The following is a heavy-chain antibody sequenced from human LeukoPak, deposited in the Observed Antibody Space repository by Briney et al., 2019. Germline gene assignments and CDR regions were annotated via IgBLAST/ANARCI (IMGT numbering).Heavy chain of an antibody. CDR2: IIPILGIA. Sequence: SVKVSCKASGGTFSSYAISWVRQAPGQGLEWMGRIIPILGIANYAQKFQGRVTITADKSTSTAYMELSSLRSEDTAVYYCAREGASGYYRVVDYWGQGTLVTVSS. D-gene: IGHD3-3*01. CDR1: GGTFSSYA. V-gene: IGHV1-69*04. J-gene: IGHJ4*02. CDR3: AREGASGYYRVVDY.